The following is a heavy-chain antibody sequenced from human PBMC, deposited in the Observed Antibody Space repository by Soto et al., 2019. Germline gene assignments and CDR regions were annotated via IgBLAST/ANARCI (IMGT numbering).Heavy chain of an antibody. CDR2: MNPNSGHT. D-gene: IGHD3-10*01. J-gene: IGHJ6*02. Sequence: QVQLVQSGAEVKKPGASVKVSCKASGYAFTTYDINWVRQATGQGPEWMGWMNPNSGHTVYAQKFQGRVAVTRDTSIKTAYMELSSLRSEDTAVYYGARGSVWFGGYGMDVWGQGTTVTVSS. CDR1: GYAFTTYD. V-gene: IGHV1-8*01. CDR3: ARGSVWFGGYGMDV.